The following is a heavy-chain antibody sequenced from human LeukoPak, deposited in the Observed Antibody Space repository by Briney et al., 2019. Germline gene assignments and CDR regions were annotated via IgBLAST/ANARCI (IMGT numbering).Heavy chain of an antibody. V-gene: IGHV2-5*02. CDR3: AHRAGVDGDLDY. D-gene: IGHD4-17*01. CDR1: GFSLSTRGGG. CDR2: IFWDDDK. J-gene: IGHJ4*02. Sequence: KESGPTLVKPTQTLTLTCTFSGFSLSTRGGGVGWIRQPPGKALEWLALIFWDDDKRYSPSLRSRLTITKDTSKNLVVLTMTNMDPVDTATYYCAHRAGVDGDLDYWGQGTLVTVSS.